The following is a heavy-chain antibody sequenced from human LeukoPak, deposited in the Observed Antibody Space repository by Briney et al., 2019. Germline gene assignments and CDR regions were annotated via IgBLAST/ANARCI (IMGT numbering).Heavy chain of an antibody. CDR3: ARHSYPTRGIVVVPALDY. V-gene: IGHV1-46*01. J-gene: IGHJ4*02. CDR2: INPSGGST. Sequence: GASVKVSCXASGYTFTIYYMHWVRQARGQGLEWMAIINPSGGSTSYAQKFQGRVTMTRDTSTSTVYMELSSLRSEDTAVYYGARHSYPTRGIVVVPALDYWGQGTLVTVSS. CDR1: GYTFTIYY. D-gene: IGHD3-22*01.